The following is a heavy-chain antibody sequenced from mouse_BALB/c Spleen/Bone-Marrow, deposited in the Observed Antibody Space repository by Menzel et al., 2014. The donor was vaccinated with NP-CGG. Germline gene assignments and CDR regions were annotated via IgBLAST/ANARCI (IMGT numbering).Heavy chain of an antibody. CDR2: IDPANGNT. CDR1: LFNIQDTY. J-gene: IGHJ4*01. D-gene: IGHD4-1*01. V-gene: IGHV14-3*02. CDR3: ARWEYYAMDY. Sequence: EVQLQQSGAELVKPGASVKLSCTASLFNIQDTYMHWVKQRPEQGLEWIGRIDPANGNTKYDPKFQGKATITADTSSNTAYLQLSSLTSEDTAVYYCARWEYYAMDYWGQGASVTVSS.